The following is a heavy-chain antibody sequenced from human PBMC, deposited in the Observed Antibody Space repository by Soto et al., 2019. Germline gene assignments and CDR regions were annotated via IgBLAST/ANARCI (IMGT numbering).Heavy chain of an antibody. J-gene: IGHJ5*02. Sequence: GGSLRLSCAASGFTFDDYAMHWVRQAPGKGLEWVSGISWNSGSIGYADSVKGRFTISRDNAKNSLYLQMNSLRAEDTALYYCAKDRTSIAARGGFDPWGQGTLVTVSS. CDR2: ISWNSGSI. CDR3: AKDRTSIAARGGFDP. V-gene: IGHV3-9*01. CDR1: GFTFDDYA. D-gene: IGHD6-6*01.